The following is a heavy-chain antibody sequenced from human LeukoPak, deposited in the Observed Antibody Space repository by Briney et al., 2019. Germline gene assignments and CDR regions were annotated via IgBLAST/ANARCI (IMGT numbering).Heavy chain of an antibody. V-gene: IGHV1-2*02. J-gene: IGHJ4*02. CDR2: INPNSGGT. CDR1: GYTFTSYG. Sequence: GASVKVSCKASGYTFTSYGISWARQAPGQGLEWMGWINPNSGGTNYAQKFQGRVTMTRDTSISTAYMELSRLRSDDTAVYYCARVDYDFWSGHRHFDYWGQGTLVTVSS. D-gene: IGHD3-3*01. CDR3: ARVDYDFWSGHRHFDY.